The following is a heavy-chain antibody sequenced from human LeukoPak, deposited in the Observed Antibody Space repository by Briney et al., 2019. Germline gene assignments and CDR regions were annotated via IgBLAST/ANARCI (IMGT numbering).Heavy chain of an antibody. CDR2: INPNSGGT. Sequence: ASVKVSCKASGYTFTGYYMHWVRQAPGQGLEWMGWINPNSGGTNYAQKFQGRVTMTRDTSISTAYMELSRLRSDDTAVYYCARDYYDSSGYYAFNYYYYMDVWGKGTTVTISS. CDR3: ARDYYDSSGYYAFNYYYYMDV. CDR1: GYTFTGYY. V-gene: IGHV1-2*02. J-gene: IGHJ6*03. D-gene: IGHD3-22*01.